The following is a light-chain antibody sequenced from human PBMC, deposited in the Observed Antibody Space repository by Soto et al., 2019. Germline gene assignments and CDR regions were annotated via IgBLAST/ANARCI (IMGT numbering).Light chain of an antibody. Sequence: RVMTQSPVTLSVSPGERVTLSCRVSQAISNNLAWYQQKPGQAPRLLIFDASTRATGIPARFSSSGSGPECTLTISLLQSEDCAVYYCLQANDCPSPFGPGTRVE. J-gene: IGKJ4*02. V-gene: IGKV3-15*01. CDR1: QAISNN. CDR2: DAS. CDR3: LQANDCPSP.